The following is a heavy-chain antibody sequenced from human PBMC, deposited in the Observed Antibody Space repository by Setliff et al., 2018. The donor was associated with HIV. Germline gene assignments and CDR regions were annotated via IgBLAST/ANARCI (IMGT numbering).Heavy chain of an antibody. V-gene: IGHV4-39*02. CDR2: IYYSGST. CDR1: GGSISSSSYY. J-gene: IGHJ6*02. CDR3: ARDRIVVVPAAISYYSYGMDV. D-gene: IGHD2-2*01. Sequence: SETLSLTCTVSGGSISSSSYYWGWIRQPPGKGLEWIGGIYYSGSTYYNPSLKSRVTISVDTSKNQFSLKLSPVTAADTAVYYCARDRIVVVPAAISYYSYGMDVWGQGTTVTVSS.